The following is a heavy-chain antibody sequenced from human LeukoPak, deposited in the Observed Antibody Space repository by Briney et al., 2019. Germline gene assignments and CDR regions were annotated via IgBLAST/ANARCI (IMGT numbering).Heavy chain of an antibody. D-gene: IGHD2-2*01. CDR2: IVVGSGNT. CDR3: AAGHCSSTSCYPVSFDP. CDR1: GFTFTSSA. Sequence: PWASVKVSCKASGFTFTSSAMQWVRQARGQRLEWIGWIVVGSGNTNYAQKFQERVTITRDMSTSAAYMELSSLRSEDTAVYYCAAGHCSSTSCYPVSFDPWGQGTLVTVSS. J-gene: IGHJ5*02. V-gene: IGHV1-58*02.